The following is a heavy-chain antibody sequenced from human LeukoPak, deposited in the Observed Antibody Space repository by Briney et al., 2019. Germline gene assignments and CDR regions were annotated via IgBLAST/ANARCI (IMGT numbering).Heavy chain of an antibody. CDR1: GFTFSSYE. CDR3: ARFFRGPRCFDY. J-gene: IGHJ4*02. D-gene: IGHD2-15*01. Sequence: PGGSLRLSCAASGFTFSSYEMNWVRQAPGKGLEGGSYISSSGRTIYYADSVKGRFTISRDNAKNSLYLQMNSLRAEDTAVYYCARFFRGPRCFDYWGQGTLVTVSS. V-gene: IGHV3-48*03. CDR2: ISSSGRTI.